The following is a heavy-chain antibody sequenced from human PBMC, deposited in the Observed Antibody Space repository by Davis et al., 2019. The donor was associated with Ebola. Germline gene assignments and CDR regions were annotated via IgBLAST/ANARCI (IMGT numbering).Heavy chain of an antibody. D-gene: IGHD1-1*01. V-gene: IGHV3-7*03. Sequence: GGSLRPSCAAPGFTFSTYWMTWVRQAPGKGLEWVANIKQDGSDKFYVDSAKGRFTISRDNAKNSLYLQMNSLRAEDTAVYYCAREENGATIWARFDYWGQGTLVTVSS. CDR1: GFTFSTYW. CDR2: IKQDGSDK. J-gene: IGHJ4*02. CDR3: AREENGATIWARFDY.